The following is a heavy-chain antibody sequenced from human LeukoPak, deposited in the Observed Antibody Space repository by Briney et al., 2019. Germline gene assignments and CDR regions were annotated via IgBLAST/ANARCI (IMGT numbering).Heavy chain of an antibody. CDR2: VYESGST. D-gene: IGHD5/OR15-5a*01. V-gene: IGHV4-39*01. CDR3: ATGGGLAVSHI. CDR1: GGSISGSNNY. J-gene: IGHJ4*02. Sequence: PSETLSLTCTVSGGSISGSNNYWDWIRQAPGKGLEWIGSVYESGSTYYNPSLKSRVTISGGTSKNQFSLKLSSVTAADTAVYFCATGGGLAVSHIWGQGTLVTVSS.